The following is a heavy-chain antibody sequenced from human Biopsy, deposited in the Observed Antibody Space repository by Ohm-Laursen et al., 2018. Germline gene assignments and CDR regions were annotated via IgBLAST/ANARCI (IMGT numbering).Heavy chain of an antibody. CDR1: GYTLTELS. CDR3: ATGPYYDTRFYYNVRPFDF. CDR2: FDREERKT. J-gene: IGHJ4*02. V-gene: IGHV1-24*01. D-gene: IGHD3-10*01. Sequence: VASVKASCNVSGYTLTELSIHWVRQTGGKGLEWMGGFDREERKTVYAEKFQGRVTMTEDTSTDTVYMEVTSLRSDDTAVYYCATGPYYDTRFYYNVRPFDFWGQGTLVTVSS.